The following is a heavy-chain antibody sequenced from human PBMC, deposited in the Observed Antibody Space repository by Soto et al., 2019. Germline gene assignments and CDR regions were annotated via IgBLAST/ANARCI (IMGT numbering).Heavy chain of an antibody. D-gene: IGHD2-21*01. J-gene: IGHJ4*02. CDR3: IRVDGYELDD. CDR2: INSDGSTT. Sequence: PGGSLRLSCAASGFTFSTYWMHWVRQAPGKGLVWVSRINSDGSTTTYVDSVKGRFTISRDNAKNTVYLQLNSLRAEDSAVYYCIRVDGYELDDWGQGTRVTVAS. CDR1: GFTFSTYW. V-gene: IGHV3-74*01.